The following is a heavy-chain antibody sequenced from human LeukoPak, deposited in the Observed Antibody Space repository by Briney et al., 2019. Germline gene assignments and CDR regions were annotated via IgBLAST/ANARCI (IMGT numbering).Heavy chain of an antibody. D-gene: IGHD2-15*01. V-gene: IGHV4-4*07. CDR2: IYTRGAS. Sequence: PETLSLTCTVSGDSISSSCWSWIRQSAGKGLEWIGRIYTRGASSYNPSLKSRMNMSADTSKNQLSLRLTSVTAADTAVYYCARAYYSGGSCYYFDHWGRGTVVTVSS. J-gene: IGHJ4*02. CDR1: GDSISSSC. CDR3: ARAYYSGGSCYYFDH.